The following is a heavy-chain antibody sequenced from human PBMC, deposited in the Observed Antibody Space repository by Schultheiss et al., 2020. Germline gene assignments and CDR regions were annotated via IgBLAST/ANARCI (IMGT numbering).Heavy chain of an antibody. CDR2: ISAYNGNT. V-gene: IGHV1-18*01. CDR3: AREDSYGDYYYYGMDV. Sequence: ASVKVSCKASGSTFTSYGISWVRQAPGQGLEWMGWISAYNGNTNYAQKLQGRVTMTTDTSTSTAYMELRSLRSDDTAVYYCAREDSYGDYYYYGMDVWGQGTTVTLSS. J-gene: IGHJ6*02. D-gene: IGHD4-17*01. CDR1: GSTFTSYG.